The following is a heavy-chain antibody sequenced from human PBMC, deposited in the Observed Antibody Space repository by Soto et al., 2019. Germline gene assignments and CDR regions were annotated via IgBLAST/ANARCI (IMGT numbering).Heavy chain of an antibody. V-gene: IGHV3-48*02. CDR3: ARGIGKPYFDS. Sequence: PGGSLRLSCAASALTFSGYTMNWVRQAPGKGLEWLSYISSSGSTTYYADSVKGRFTISRDNARNALFLQMSSLRDEDTAVYYCARGIGKPYFDSWGQGALVTVSS. D-gene: IGHD1-1*01. J-gene: IGHJ4*02. CDR1: ALTFSGYT. CDR2: ISSSGSTT.